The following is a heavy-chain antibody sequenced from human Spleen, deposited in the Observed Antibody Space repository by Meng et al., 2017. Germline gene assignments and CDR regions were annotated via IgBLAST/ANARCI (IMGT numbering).Heavy chain of an antibody. CDR3: ARDEDISAAGKLFGDY. V-gene: IGHV1-2*06. CDR2: INPNNDDT. CDR1: GYTLTAYY. J-gene: IGHJ4*02. Sequence: QVQLVQSGSELKKPGASVKVSCKASGYTLTAYYIHWVRQAPGQGLEWMGRINPNNDDTHYAQKFQGRVIMTRDTSINTAYMELTSLRSDDTAVYYCARDEDISAAGKLFGDYWGQGTLVTVSS. D-gene: IGHD6-13*01.